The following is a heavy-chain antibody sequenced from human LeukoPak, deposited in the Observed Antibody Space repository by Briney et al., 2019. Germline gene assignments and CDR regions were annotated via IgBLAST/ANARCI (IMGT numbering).Heavy chain of an antibody. CDR3: AKLSSNWYFDS. CDR2: IYYSGST. D-gene: IGHD1-1*01. J-gene: IGHJ4*02. Sequence: SETLSLTCTVSGGSISSSSDYWGWLREPPGKGLEWIGSIYYSGSTYYNPSLKSRVTISVDTSKNQFSLSLSVVAAADTAVYYCAKLSSNWYFDSWGRGTLVTVSS. V-gene: IGHV4-39*01. CDR1: GGSISSSSDY.